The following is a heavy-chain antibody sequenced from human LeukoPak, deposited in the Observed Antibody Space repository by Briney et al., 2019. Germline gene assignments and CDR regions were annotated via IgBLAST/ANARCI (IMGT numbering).Heavy chain of an antibody. CDR3: AKVLSGSYHAYYFDS. V-gene: IGHV3-23*01. D-gene: IGHD1-26*01. J-gene: IGHJ4*02. CDR2: ISGNGITT. Sequence: PGGSLRLSCVDSAFTHYNYGMSWVRQAPGKGLEWVSGISGNGITTDYAESVKGRFTISRDTSRHTLFLQMSSLRVEDTAIYYCAKVLSGSYHAYYFDSWGQGTLVTVSS. CDR1: AFTHYNYG.